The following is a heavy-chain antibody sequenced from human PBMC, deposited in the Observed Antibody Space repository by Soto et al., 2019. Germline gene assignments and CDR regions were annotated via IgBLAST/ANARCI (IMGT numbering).Heavy chain of an antibody. Sequence: SETLSLTCTVSGGSMSHYHWCWIRQSPGKGLEFIGYTHDSGIINYNPSLMSRVAISLDTSKNQFSLKLTSVTTADTALYYCARTGYGDHFDYWGRGTLVTVSS. CDR1: GGSMSHYH. J-gene: IGHJ4*02. CDR2: THDSGII. CDR3: ARTGYGDHFDY. D-gene: IGHD5-18*01. V-gene: IGHV4-59*01.